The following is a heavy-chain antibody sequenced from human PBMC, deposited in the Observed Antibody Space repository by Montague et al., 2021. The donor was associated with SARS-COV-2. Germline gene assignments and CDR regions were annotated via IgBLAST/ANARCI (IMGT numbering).Heavy chain of an antibody. V-gene: IGHV4-34*01. CDR1: GVSFSGYN. CDR3: ARGSRQWLVRPHHHDYFDY. Sequence: SETLSLTCAVNGVSFSGYNRSWIRQHPGKGLAWIGEINHSGSTXXXPSXXXRLTISVDTSKNQFFLKLSSVTAADTAVYYCARGSRQWLVRPHHHDYFDYWGQGTLVTVSS. CDR2: INHSGST. D-gene: IGHD6-19*01. J-gene: IGHJ4*02.